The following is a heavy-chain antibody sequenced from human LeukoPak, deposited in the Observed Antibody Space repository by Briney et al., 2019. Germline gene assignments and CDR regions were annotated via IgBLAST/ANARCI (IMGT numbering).Heavy chain of an antibody. J-gene: IGHJ3*02. D-gene: IGHD3-22*01. CDR3: ARAGGYGYSDTSGSYYDDAYDI. V-gene: IGHV1-18*01. Sequence: VASVKVSCKASGYKFSSYGISWVRQAPGQGLEWMGWISAYNGNTNYAHKFQGRAIMTTDTSTITAYMELRSLRSDDTAVHYCARAGGYGYSDTSGSYYDDAYDIWGQGTTVTVSS. CDR2: ISAYNGNT. CDR1: GYKFSSYG.